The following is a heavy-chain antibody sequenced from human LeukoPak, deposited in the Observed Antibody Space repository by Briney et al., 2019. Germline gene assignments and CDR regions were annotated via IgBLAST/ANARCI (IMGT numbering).Heavy chain of an antibody. Sequence: PGGSLRLSCAAPGFTFNYAWMSWVRQVPGKGLEWVGQTVSEIDGGTTDYAAPVKGRFTISRDDSKSTLYLQMNSLKIEDTAVYYCTTDEDWNYARKDVWGQGATVTVSS. D-gene: IGHD1-7*01. CDR2: TVSEIDGGTT. CDR1: GFTFNYAW. V-gene: IGHV3-15*04. J-gene: IGHJ6*02. CDR3: TTDEDWNYARKDV.